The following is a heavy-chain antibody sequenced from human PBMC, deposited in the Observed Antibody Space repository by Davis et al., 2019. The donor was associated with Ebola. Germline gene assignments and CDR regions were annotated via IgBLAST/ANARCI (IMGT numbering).Heavy chain of an antibody. CDR1: GFTFTSYA. CDR2: INAGNGNT. J-gene: IGHJ5*02. D-gene: IGHD2-2*01. V-gene: IGHV1-3*01. CDR3: ARGRCSSTSCRGSWFDP. Sequence: PGGSLRLSCAASGFTFTSYAMHWVRQAPGQRLEWMGWINAGNGNTKYSQKFQGRVTITRDTSASTAYMELSSLRSEDTAVYYCARGRCSSTSCRGSWFDPWGQGTLVTVSS.